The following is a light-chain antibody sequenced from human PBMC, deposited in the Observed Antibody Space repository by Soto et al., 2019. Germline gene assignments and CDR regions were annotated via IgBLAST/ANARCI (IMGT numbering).Light chain of an antibody. J-gene: IGKJ1*01. Sequence: VMPQSPATLSVTHGGRATVSCRASQSISDTLAWYQQKPGQAPRLLIYGASNRSTGSPARFRASGSEREFSLSTNSLQSEHLPASSCQHRINCPSSGQGTK. CDR1: QSISDT. V-gene: IGKV3-15*01. CDR2: GAS. CDR3: QHRINCPS.